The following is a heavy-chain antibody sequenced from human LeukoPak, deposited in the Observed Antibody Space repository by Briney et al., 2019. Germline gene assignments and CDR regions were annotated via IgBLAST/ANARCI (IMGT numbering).Heavy chain of an antibody. D-gene: IGHD3-3*01. V-gene: IGHV3-52*01. CDR2: IKCDGSEK. CDR1: GFTFSSSW. Sequence: GGSLRLSCAASGFTFSSSWMHWVCQAPEKGLEWVADIKCDGSEKYYVDSVKGRLTISRDNAKNSLYLQMNSLRAEDTAVCYCARLYDFWSGYRSHYMDVWGKGTTVTVSS. J-gene: IGHJ6*03. CDR3: ARLYDFWSGYRSHYMDV.